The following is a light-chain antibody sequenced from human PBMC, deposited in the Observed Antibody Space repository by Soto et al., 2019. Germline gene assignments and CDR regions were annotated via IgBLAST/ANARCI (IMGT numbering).Light chain of an antibody. CDR3: QQYGSSPFT. CDR1: QTISSTS. V-gene: IGKV3-20*01. Sequence: VLTQSPGTLSFSLGERATLSCRVSQTISSTSLAWYQQKPGQAPRLLIYGASTRATGVPDRFSGSESGTDFTLSISRLEPEDFQVYYCQQYGSSPFTFGQGTRLEI. CDR2: GAS. J-gene: IGKJ5*01.